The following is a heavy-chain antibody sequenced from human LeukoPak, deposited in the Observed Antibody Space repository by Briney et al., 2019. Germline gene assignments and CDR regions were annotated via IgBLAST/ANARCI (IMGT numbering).Heavy chain of an antibody. J-gene: IGHJ6*03. Sequence: HPGRSLRLSCAASGFTFYDYAMLWVRQAPGKGLEWGAGICWNRGSLDYAAPVKGRFIICSDNAKNFLYLQLNGLRAEDMALYYCAKEGGYSSSGLFGYMDVWGKGTTVTVSS. V-gene: IGHV3-9*03. CDR3: AKEGGYSSSGLFGYMDV. D-gene: IGHD6-13*01. CDR1: GFTFYDYA. CDR2: ICWNRGSL.